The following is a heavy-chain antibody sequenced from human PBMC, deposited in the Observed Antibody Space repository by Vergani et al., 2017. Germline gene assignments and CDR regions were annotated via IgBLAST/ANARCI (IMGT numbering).Heavy chain of an antibody. J-gene: IGHJ3*02. CDR3: ARVYCSSTSCYYAFDI. CDR1: GGSISSGGYY. Sequence: QVQLQQWGAGLLKPSQTLSLTCAVSGGSISSGGYYWSWIRQHPGKGLEWIGYIYYSGSTNYNPSLKSRVTISIATSKNQFSLKMSSLTAADTAVYYCARVYCSSTSCYYAFDIWGQGTMVTVSS. V-gene: IGHV4-31*11. D-gene: IGHD2-2*01. CDR2: IYYSGST.